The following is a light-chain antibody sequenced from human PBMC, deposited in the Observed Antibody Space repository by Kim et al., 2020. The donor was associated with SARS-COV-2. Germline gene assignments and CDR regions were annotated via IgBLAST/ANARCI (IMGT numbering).Light chain of an antibody. CDR2: DAF. J-gene: IGKJ4*01. CDR3: QQYDNLLLT. CDR1: QDISSN. V-gene: IGKV1-33*01. Sequence: ASVGDRVTITCQASQDISSNLNWYQQKPGKAPKLLIYDAFNLETGVPSRFSGSGSGTDFTFIISDLQPEDLGTYYCQQYDNLLLTFGGGTKVDIK.